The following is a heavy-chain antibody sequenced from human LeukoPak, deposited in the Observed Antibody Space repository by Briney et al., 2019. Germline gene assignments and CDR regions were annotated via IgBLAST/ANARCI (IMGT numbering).Heavy chain of an antibody. D-gene: IGHD5-12*01. V-gene: IGHV3-21*01. CDR2: ISTSSSYI. Sequence: GGSLRLSCAASEFTFSNDRMNWVRQAPGKGLEWVSSISTSSSYIKYADSVKGRFTISRDNAKNSLYLQMNSLRAEDTAVYYCARVDGRKWLAFDYWGQGTLVTVSS. J-gene: IGHJ4*02. CDR1: EFTFSNDR. CDR3: ARVDGRKWLAFDY.